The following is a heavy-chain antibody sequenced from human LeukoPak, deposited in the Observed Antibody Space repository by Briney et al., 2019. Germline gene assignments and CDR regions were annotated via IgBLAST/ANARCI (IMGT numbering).Heavy chain of an antibody. D-gene: IGHD2-2*01. CDR3: ARVRRHSCSSSSCSYYFDN. J-gene: IGHJ4*02. Sequence: ASVKVSCKASGYTFTSYATSWVRQAPGQVLEWLGWINTNTGNPTYAQGFTGRFVFSLDTSVRTAYLQISSLQAEDTAIYYCARVRRHSCSSSSCSYYFDNWGQGTLVTVSS. CDR2: INTNTGNP. V-gene: IGHV7-4-1*02. CDR1: GYTFTSYA.